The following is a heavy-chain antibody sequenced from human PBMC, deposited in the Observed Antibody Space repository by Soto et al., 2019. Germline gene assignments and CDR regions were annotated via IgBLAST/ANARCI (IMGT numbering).Heavy chain of an antibody. Sequence: GGSLRLSCAASGFTFSSYAMSWVRQAPGKGLEWVSAISGSGGSTYYADSVKGRFTISRDNSKKKPYLQMNSLRAEDTAVYYCAKGDYCSSTSCLLHSIYYGMDVWGQGTTVTVSS. D-gene: IGHD2-2*01. CDR2: ISGSGGST. V-gene: IGHV3-23*01. J-gene: IGHJ6*02. CDR3: AKGDYCSSTSCLLHSIYYGMDV. CDR1: GFTFSSYA.